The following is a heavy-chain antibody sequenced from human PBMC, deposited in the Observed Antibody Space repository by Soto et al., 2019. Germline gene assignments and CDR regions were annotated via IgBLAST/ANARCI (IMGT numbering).Heavy chain of an antibody. D-gene: IGHD3-16*02. CDR3: AKVSYDYVWGSYRYTYHYFDY. V-gene: IGHV3-23*01. Sequence: EVQLLESGGGLVQPGGSLRLSCAASGFTFSSYAMSWVRQAPGKGLEWVSAISGSGGSTYYADSVKGRFTISRDNSKNTLYLQMNSLRAEDTAVYYCAKVSYDYVWGSYRYTYHYFDYWGQGTLVTVSS. CDR2: ISGSGGST. J-gene: IGHJ4*02. CDR1: GFTFSSYA.